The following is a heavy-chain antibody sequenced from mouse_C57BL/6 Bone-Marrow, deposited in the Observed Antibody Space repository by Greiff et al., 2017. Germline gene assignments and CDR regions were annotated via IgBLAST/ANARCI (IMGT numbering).Heavy chain of an antibody. Sequence: VQLVESGGGLVKPGGSLKLSCAASGFTFSSYAMSWVRQTPEKRLEWVATISDGGSYTYYPDNVKGRFTISRDNAKNNLYLQMSHLKSEDTAMYYCARDLELYDYWGQGTTLTVSS. CDR2: ISDGGSYT. CDR3: ARDLELYDY. CDR1: GFTFSSYA. J-gene: IGHJ2*01. D-gene: IGHD2-12*01. V-gene: IGHV5-4*01.